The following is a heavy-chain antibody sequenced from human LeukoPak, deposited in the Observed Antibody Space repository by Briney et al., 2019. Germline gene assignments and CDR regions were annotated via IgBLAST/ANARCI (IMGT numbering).Heavy chain of an antibody. Sequence: PSETLSLTCTVFGASISSHYWSWIRQPPGKGLEWIGYIYYSGSTSYNPYLKSRVTISIETSKNQFSLKLTTVTAADTAVYYCGRGGHSISSYWFDPWGQGTLVTVSS. CDR2: IYYSGST. CDR1: GASISSHY. D-gene: IGHD6-6*01. CDR3: GRGGHSISSYWFDP. V-gene: IGHV4-59*11. J-gene: IGHJ5*02.